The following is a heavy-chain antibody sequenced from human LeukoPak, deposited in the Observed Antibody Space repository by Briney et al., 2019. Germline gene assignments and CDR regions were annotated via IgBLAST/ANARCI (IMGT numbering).Heavy chain of an antibody. Sequence: PGRSPRLSRSASGFTFSSYAMSWVRQAPGKGLEWVSAISGSGGSTYYADSVKGRFTISRDNSKNTLYLQMYSLRAEDTAVYYGAKGSYSRRRFDYWGEGTLVSVSS. V-gene: IGHV3-23*01. CDR1: GFTFSSYA. D-gene: IGHD6-13*01. CDR3: AKGSYSRRRFDY. J-gene: IGHJ4*02. CDR2: ISGSGGST.